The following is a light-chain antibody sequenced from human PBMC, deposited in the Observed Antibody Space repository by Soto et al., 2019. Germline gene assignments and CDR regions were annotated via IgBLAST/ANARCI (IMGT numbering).Light chain of an antibody. V-gene: IGKV1-5*01. CDR3: QHYKSYPWT. CDR2: DAS. Sequence: DIQMTQSPSTLSASVGDRVTITCRASQSISMFLAWYQQKPGKAPKLLIYDASNSESGVPSRFSGSGSGTEFSLTISNLQPDDFETYYCQHYKSYPWTLGQGTKVDI. CDR1: QSISMF. J-gene: IGKJ1*01.